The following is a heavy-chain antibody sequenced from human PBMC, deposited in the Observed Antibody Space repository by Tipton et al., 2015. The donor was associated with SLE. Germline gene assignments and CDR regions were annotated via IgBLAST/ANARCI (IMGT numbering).Heavy chain of an antibody. CDR1: RGAFNKNG. V-gene: IGHV1-69*01. D-gene: IGHD3-22*01. CDR2: IIPIFGSA. CDR3: ARGNYDDGSGWGSNYYNIDV. J-gene: IGHJ6*02. Sequence: QVQLVQSGPEVKKPGSSVKVSCKASRGAFNKNGFSWVRQAPGQGLEWMGGIIPIFGSANYAQKFQGRLSITTDEFTSTAFMELSSLRSEDTAIYYCARGNYDDGSGWGSNYYNIDVWGQGTTVTVSS.